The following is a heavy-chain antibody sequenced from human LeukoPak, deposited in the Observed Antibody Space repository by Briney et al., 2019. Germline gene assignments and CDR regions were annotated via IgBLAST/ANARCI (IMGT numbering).Heavy chain of an antibody. V-gene: IGHV4-4*02. CDR3: ARAYCGGDCYRDYYYYGMDV. CDR2: IYHSGST. Sequence: PSGTLSLTCAVSGGSISSSNWWSWVRQPPGKGLEWIGEIYHSGSTNYNPSLKSRVTISVDKSKNQFSLKLSSVTAADTAVYYCARAYCGGDCYRDYYYYGMDVWGQGTTVTVSS. J-gene: IGHJ6*02. CDR1: GGSISSSNW. D-gene: IGHD2-21*02.